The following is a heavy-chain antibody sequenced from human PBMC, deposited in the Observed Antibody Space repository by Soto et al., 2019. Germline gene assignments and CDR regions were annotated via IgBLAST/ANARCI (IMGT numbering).Heavy chain of an antibody. CDR2: ISDSVGFI. D-gene: IGHD2-2*01. CDR3: ATRTSWDYVH. V-gene: IGHV3-21*01. Sequence: EVLLVESGVGLVKPGGSLRLSCEASGFNFGCSSINWVRQSPRKGLEWVSSISDSVGFIKYSDSVKVRFTISRDNAKNSLFRQMDSLRADDTAVYYCATRTSWDYVHWGQGTLVTVSS. J-gene: IGHJ4*02. CDR1: GFNFGCSS.